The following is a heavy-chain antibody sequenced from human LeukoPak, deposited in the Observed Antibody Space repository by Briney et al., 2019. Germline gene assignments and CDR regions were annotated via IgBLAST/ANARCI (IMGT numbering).Heavy chain of an antibody. D-gene: IGHD4-17*01. CDR2: INHSGST. Sequence: SGGSLRLSCAASGFTVSSNYMSWVRQPPGKGLEWIGEINHSGSTNYNPSLKSRVTISVDTSKNQFSLKLSSVTAADTAVYYCARGVTTEGLDYWGQGTLVTVSS. J-gene: IGHJ4*02. V-gene: IGHV4-34*01. CDR3: ARGVTTEGLDY. CDR1: GFTVSSNY.